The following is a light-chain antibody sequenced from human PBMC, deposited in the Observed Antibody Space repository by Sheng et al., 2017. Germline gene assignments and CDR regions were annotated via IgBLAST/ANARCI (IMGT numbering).Light chain of an antibody. CDR1: QGISSY. CDR3: QQYDAYSLTWT. Sequence: DIQLTQSPSFLSASVGDRVTITCRASQGISSYLAWYQQKPGKAPKLLIYAASTLQSGVPSRFSGSGSGTEFTLTINSLQSDDFATYYCQQYDAYSLTWTFGQGTKVEIK. V-gene: IGKV1-9*01. CDR2: AAS. J-gene: IGKJ1*01.